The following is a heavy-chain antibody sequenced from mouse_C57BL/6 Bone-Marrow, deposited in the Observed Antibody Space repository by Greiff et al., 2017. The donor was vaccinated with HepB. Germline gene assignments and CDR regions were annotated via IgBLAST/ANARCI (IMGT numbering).Heavy chain of an antibody. V-gene: IGHV5-4*01. CDR1: GFTFSSYA. CDR2: ISDGGSYT. D-gene: IGHD1-3*01. Sequence: DVHLVESGGGLVKPGGSLKLSCAASGFTFSSYAMSWVRQTPEKRLEWVATISDGGSYTYYPDNVKGRFTISRDNAKNNLYLQMSHLKSEDTAMYYCARDEGLKVSFAYWGQGTLVTVSA. J-gene: IGHJ3*01. CDR3: ARDEGLKVSFAY.